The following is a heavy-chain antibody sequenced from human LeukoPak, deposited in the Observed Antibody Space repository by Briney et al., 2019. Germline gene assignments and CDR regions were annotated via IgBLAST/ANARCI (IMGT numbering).Heavy chain of an antibody. D-gene: IGHD4/OR15-4a*01. J-gene: IGHJ4*02. CDR2: INPNSGGT. CDR3: ARGGARFDS. V-gene: IGHV1-2*02. CDR1: GNTFNAYY. Sequence: ASVKVSCKASGNTFNAYYMHWVRQAPGQGREWMGWINPNSGGTNYAQKFQDRVTMTRDTSISTAYMELSSLRSDDTAVYYCARGGARFDSWGQGTLVTVSS.